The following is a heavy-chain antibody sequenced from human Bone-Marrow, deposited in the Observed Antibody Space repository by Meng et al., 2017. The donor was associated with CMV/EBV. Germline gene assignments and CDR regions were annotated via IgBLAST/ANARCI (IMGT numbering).Heavy chain of an antibody. Sequence: GGALRLSCAASGFTFSGFAMTWVRQAPGKGLEWVSYISSGGRNIYYADSVKGRFIVSRDNAKNSLSLQMNSLRAEDTALYYCARLLEAQHFGMDVWGRGTTVTVSS. J-gene: IGHJ6*02. D-gene: IGHD1-1*01. CDR1: GFTFSGFA. V-gene: IGHV3-48*03. CDR3: ARLLEAQHFGMDV. CDR2: ISSGGRNI.